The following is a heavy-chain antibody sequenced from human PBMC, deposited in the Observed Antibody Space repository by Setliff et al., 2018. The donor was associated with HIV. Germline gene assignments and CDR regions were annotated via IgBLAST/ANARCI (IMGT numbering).Heavy chain of an antibody. CDR3: ARHYGAVKSVVTVVAKYFPH. V-gene: IGHV4-39*01. Sequence: PSETLSLTCTVSGGSISTSRYYWGWIRQPPGKGLEWIGSIYYRGNTYYNPSLKSRVTISVDTSKNQFSLKLTSVTAADTAVYYCARHYGAVKSVVTVVAKYFPHWGQGTLVTVSS. D-gene: IGHD2-21*02. J-gene: IGHJ1*01. CDR1: GGSISTSRYY. CDR2: IYYRGNT.